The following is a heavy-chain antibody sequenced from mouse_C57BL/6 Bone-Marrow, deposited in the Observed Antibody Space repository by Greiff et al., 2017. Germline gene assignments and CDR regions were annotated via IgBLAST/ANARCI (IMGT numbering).Heavy chain of an antibody. CDR1: GYTFTDYY. J-gene: IGHJ1*03. CDR3: ARNGNGDWYFDV. CDR2: INPYNGGT. Sequence: EVQLQQSGPVLVKPGASVKMSCKASGYTFTDYYMNWVKQSHGKSLEWIGVINPYNGGTSYNQKFKGKATLTVDKSSSTAYMELNSLTSEDSAVYYCARNGNGDWYFDVWGTGTTVTVSS. V-gene: IGHV1-19*01. D-gene: IGHD1-1*01.